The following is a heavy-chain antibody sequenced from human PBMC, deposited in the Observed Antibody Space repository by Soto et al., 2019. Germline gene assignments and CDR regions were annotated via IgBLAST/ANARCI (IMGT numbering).Heavy chain of an antibody. CDR2: ISYEGSSK. Sequence: GGSLRLSCAASGFTFSPHAMHWVRQGPGKGLEWVAVISYEGSSKYYADSVKGRFTISRDNSKNTLYLQMNSLRAEDTAVYYCARERNTGYDYSYYYGMDVWGQGTTVTVS. CDR3: ARERNTGYDYSYYYGMDV. D-gene: IGHD5-18*01. CDR1: GFTFSPHA. V-gene: IGHV3-30-3*01. J-gene: IGHJ6*02.